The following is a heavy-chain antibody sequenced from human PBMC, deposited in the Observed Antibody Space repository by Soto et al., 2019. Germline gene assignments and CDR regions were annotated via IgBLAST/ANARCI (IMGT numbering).Heavy chain of an antibody. CDR1: GFTVSSHA. Sequence: EVQVLESGGGLVQPGGSLRLSCEGSGFTVSSHAMTWIRQAPGKGPEWISTITADGGTYYADSVKGRFAMSRDTSDSTLYLQRNSLGAEDTAAYYCAPHVSCSGGSCQYDAFSIRGQGTMVTVSS. CDR2: ITADGGT. D-gene: IGHD2-15*01. J-gene: IGHJ3*02. CDR3: APHVSCSGGSCQYDAFSI. V-gene: IGHV3-23*01.